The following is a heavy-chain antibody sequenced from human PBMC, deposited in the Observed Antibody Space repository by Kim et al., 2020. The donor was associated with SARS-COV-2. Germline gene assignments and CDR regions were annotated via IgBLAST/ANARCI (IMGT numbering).Heavy chain of an antibody. J-gene: IGHJ5*02. D-gene: IGHD3-10*01. CDR3: ARDLAYYNNWFDP. Sequence: YADSVKGRFTISRDNAKNSLYLQMNSLRAEDTAVYYCARDLAYYNNWFDPWGQGTLVTVSS. V-gene: IGHV3-21*01.